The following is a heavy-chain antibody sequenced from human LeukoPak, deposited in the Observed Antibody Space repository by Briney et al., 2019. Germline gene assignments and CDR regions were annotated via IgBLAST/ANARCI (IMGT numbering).Heavy chain of an antibody. CDR3: ARDDYGDYGDAFDI. V-gene: IGHV3-7*01. Sequence: TGGSLRLSCAASGFTFSSYWMSWVRQAPGKGLEWVANIKQDGSEKKYEDSVKGRFTISRDNAKNSLYLQMNSLRGEDTAVYYCARDDYGDYGDAFDIWGQGTMVTVSS. CDR1: GFTFSSYW. J-gene: IGHJ3*02. CDR2: IKQDGSEK. D-gene: IGHD4-17*01.